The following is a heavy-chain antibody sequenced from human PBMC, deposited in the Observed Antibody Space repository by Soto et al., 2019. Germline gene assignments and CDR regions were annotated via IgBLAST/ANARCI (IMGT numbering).Heavy chain of an antibody. CDR1: GYTFTSYA. CDR2: INAGNGNT. Sequence: ASVKVSCKASGYTFTSYAMQWVRQAPGQRLEWMGWINAGNGNTKYSQKFQGRVTITRDTSASTAYMELSSLRSEDTAVYYCARDSPHCSCGSCYPGLYNWFDPWGQGTLVTVSS. V-gene: IGHV1-3*01. J-gene: IGHJ5*02. D-gene: IGHD2-15*01. CDR3: ARDSPHCSCGSCYPGLYNWFDP.